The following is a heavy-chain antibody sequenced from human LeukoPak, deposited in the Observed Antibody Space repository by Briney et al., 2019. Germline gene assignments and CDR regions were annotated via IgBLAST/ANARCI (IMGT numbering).Heavy chain of an antibody. CDR1: GFTFSSYA. D-gene: IGHD1-1*01. CDR3: ANGQLELPLGIDY. V-gene: IGHV3-23*01. J-gene: IGHJ4*02. CDR2: ISGSGGST. Sequence: PGGSLRLSCAASGFTFSSYAMSWVRQAPGKGLEWVSAISGSGGSTYYADSVKGRFTISRDNSKNTLYLKMNSLRAEDTAVYYCANGQLELPLGIDYWGQGTLVTVSS.